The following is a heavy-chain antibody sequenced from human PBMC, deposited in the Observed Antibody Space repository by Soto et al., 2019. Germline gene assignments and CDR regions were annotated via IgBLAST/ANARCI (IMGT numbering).Heavy chain of an antibody. CDR1: GGSLSDYS. Sequence: QVQLRQWGAGLLKPSETLSLRCAVYGGSLSDYSWSWIRQSPEKGLEWIGEINHGRSTKYNPSLKSRVTISVDASKNQVSLILTSATAADTAVYRRARGGGNSGYFFDYWGRGTLVTVSS. J-gene: IGHJ4*02. CDR3: ARGGGNSGYFFDY. D-gene: IGHD5-12*01. CDR2: INHGRST. V-gene: IGHV4-34*02.